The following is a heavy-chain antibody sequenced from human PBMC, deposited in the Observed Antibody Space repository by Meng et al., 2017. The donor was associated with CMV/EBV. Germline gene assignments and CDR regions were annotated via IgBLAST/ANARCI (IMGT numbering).Heavy chain of an antibody. CDR1: GYTFTSYG. CDR3: ARDLRLAVFLEWLQGMDV. J-gene: IGHJ6*02. CDR2: ISAYIGNT. V-gene: IGHV1-18*01. Sequence: ASVKVSCKASGYTFTSYGISWVRQAPGQGLEWMGWISAYIGNTNYAQKLQGRVTMTTDTSTSTAYMELRSLRSDDTAVYYCARDLRLAVFLEWLQGMDVWGQGTTVTVSS. D-gene: IGHD3-3*01.